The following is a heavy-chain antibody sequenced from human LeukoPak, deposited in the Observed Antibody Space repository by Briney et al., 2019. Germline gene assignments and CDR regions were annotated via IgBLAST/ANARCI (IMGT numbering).Heavy chain of an antibody. Sequence: PSESLSLTCAVNGGSFSGYYWSWIRQSPGKGMEWIGEINHSGSTNYNPSLKSRVIISVDTSKNQFSLKLSSVTAADTAVYYCARVNIVATIPFSPGGNYYYYGMDVWGPGTTVTVSS. V-gene: IGHV4-34*01. J-gene: IGHJ6*02. CDR3: ARVNIVATIPFSPGGNYYYYGMDV. CDR2: INHSGST. CDR1: GGSFSGYY. D-gene: IGHD5-12*01.